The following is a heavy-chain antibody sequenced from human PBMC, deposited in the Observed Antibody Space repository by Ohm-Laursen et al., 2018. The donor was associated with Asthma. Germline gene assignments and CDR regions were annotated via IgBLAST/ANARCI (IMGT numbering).Heavy chain of an antibody. V-gene: IGHV1-58*01. CDR3: AADPYYDSSGYYYGYYYGMDV. Sequence: SVKVSCKASGFTFTSSAVQWVRQARGQRLEWIGWIVVGSGNTNYAQKFQERVTITRDMSTSTAYMELSSLRSEDTAVYYCAADPYYDSSGYYYGYYYGMDVWGQGTTVTVSS. CDR2: IVVGSGNT. J-gene: IGHJ6*02. D-gene: IGHD3-22*01. CDR1: GFTFTSSA.